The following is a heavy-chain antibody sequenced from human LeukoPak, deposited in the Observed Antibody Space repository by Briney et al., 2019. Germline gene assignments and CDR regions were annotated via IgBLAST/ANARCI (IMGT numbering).Heavy chain of an antibody. CDR2: ISYDGSNK. Sequence: PGGSLRLSCPASGFTFSSYAMHWVRQAPGKGREGVAVISYDGSNKYYADSVKGRFTISRDNSKNTLYLQMNSLRAEDTAVYYCASGGEFGALDYWGQGTLVTVSS. CDR3: ASGGEFGALDY. J-gene: IGHJ4*02. D-gene: IGHD3-10*01. V-gene: IGHV3-30-3*01. CDR1: GFTFSSYA.